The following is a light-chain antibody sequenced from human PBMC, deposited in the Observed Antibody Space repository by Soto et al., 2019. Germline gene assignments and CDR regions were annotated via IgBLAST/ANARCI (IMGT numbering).Light chain of an antibody. CDR1: QGIRND. CDR2: AAS. V-gene: IGKV1-6*01. J-gene: IGKJ1*01. Sequence: AIQMTQSPSSLPASVGDRVTITRPANQGIRNDLGWYQQKPGKAPELLIYAASSLQSGVRSRFSGSGSCTDFTLTISSLQPEDFAPYYCLQGDKCPRTFDQGTTVDIK. CDR3: LQGDKCPRT.